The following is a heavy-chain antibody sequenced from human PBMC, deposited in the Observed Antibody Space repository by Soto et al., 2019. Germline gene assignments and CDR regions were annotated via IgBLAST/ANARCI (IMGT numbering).Heavy chain of an antibody. CDR2: IYYSGST. D-gene: IGHD2-2*01. V-gene: IGHV4-39*01. CDR1: GGSISSSSYY. CDR3: ARLAAAPTAYYFDY. J-gene: IGHJ4*02. Sequence: QLQLQESGPGLVKPSETLSLTCTVSGGSISSSSYYWGWIRQPPGKGLEWIGSIYYSGSTYYNPSLKSRVTISVDTSKNQFSLKLSSVTAADTAVYYCARLAAAPTAYYFDYWGQGTLVTVSS.